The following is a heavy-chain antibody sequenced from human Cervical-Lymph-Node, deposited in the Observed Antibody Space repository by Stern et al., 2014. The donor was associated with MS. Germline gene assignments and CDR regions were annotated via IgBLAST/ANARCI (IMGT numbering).Heavy chain of an antibody. V-gene: IGHV4-31*03. CDR1: GGSISSGGYD. Sequence: QVQLQESGPGLVKPSQTLSLTCTVSGGSISSGGYDWSWIRQHPGKGLEWLGYIYYSGSTYYNPSLKSRVTISVDTSKNQFSLKLSSVTAADTAVYYCARVARRDWFDPWGQGTLVTVSS. J-gene: IGHJ5*02. D-gene: IGHD3-10*01. CDR3: ARVARRDWFDP. CDR2: IYYSGST.